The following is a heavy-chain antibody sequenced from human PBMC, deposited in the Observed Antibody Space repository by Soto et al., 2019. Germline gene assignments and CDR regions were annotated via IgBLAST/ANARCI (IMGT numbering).Heavy chain of an antibody. CDR2: IIPVFGTA. CDR3: ARGDIVVVPAAILGYYYYYGMDV. CDR1: GGTFSSYA. Sequence: SVKVSCKASGGTFSSYAISWVRQAPGQGLEWMGGIIPVFGTANYAQKFQGRVTITADESTSTAYMELSSLRSEDTAVYYCARGDIVVVPAAILGYYYYYGMDVWGQGTTVTVSS. V-gene: IGHV1-69*13. J-gene: IGHJ6*02. D-gene: IGHD2-2*02.